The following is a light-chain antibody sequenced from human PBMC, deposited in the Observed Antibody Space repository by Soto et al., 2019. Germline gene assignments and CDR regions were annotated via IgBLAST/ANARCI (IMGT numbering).Light chain of an antibody. Sequence: EIVLTQSPGTLSLSPGERATLSCRASQSVSSSYIAWYQQKRGQAPRRLIYGASIRATGIPDRFSGSGSGTDFTLTISRLEPEDFAVYYCQQYGSSPPFTFGQGTKVDIK. CDR1: QSVSSSY. CDR3: QQYGSSPPFT. V-gene: IGKV3-20*01. J-gene: IGKJ1*01. CDR2: GAS.